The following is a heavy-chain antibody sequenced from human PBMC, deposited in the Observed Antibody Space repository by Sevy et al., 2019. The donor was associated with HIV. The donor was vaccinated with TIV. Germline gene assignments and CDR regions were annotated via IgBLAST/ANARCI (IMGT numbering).Heavy chain of an antibody. CDR1: GYSISSGYY. V-gene: IGHV4-38-2*01. CDR2: MYHSGST. J-gene: IGHJ4*02. Sequence: SETLSLTCAVSGYSISSGYYWGWIRQPLGKGLEWIGCMYHSGSTYYNPSLKSRVTISVDTSKNQFSLKLSSVTAADTAVYYCARHYFDSSTYRFDYWGQGTLVTVSS. D-gene: IGHD3-22*01. CDR3: ARHYFDSSTYRFDY.